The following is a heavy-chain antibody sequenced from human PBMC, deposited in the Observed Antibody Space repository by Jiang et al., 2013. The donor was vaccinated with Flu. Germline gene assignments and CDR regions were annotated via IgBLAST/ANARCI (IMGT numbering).Heavy chain of an antibody. CDR1: GFTSSSYA. J-gene: IGHJ3*01. CDR3: ARGGFCTSTSCYSLLNAFDF. CDR2: ISYDGTTK. V-gene: IGHV3-30-3*01. D-gene: IGHD2-2*01. Sequence: RLFCAASGFTSSSYAMHWVRQAPGKGLEWVTVISYDGTTKYYADSVRGRFTISRDTSKNTLYLQMNSLTPEDTAVYYCARGGFCTSTSCYSLLNAFDFWGPGTVVAVSS.